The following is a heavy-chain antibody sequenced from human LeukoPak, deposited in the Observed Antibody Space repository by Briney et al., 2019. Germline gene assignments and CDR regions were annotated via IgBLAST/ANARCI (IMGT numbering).Heavy chain of an antibody. CDR2: IIPIFGTA. D-gene: IGHD3-9*01. CDR1: GGTFISYA. Sequence: SVKVSCKASGGTFISYAISWVRQAPGQGLEWMGGIIPIFGTANYAQKFQGRVTITADKSTSTAYMELSSLRSEDTAVYYCARPAKTYYDILPGYEQIYYYGMDVWGKGTTVTVSS. V-gene: IGHV1-69*06. CDR3: ARPAKTYYDILPGYEQIYYYGMDV. J-gene: IGHJ6*04.